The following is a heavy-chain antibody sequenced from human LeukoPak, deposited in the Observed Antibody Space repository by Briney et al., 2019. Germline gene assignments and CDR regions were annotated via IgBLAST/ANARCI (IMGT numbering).Heavy chain of an antibody. CDR2: TYYRSKWSS. Sequence: SQTLSLTCAISGDSVPSNNAAWNWFRQSPSRGLEWLGRTYYRSKWSSDYAVSVKSRITTNPDTSKNQFSLQLNSVTPEDTAVYYCVREYTYGRFDYWGQGTLVTVSS. V-gene: IGHV6-1*01. J-gene: IGHJ4*02. CDR3: VREYTYGRFDY. CDR1: GDSVPSNNAA. D-gene: IGHD5-18*01.